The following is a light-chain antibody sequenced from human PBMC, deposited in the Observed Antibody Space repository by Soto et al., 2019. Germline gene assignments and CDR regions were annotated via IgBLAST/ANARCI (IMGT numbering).Light chain of an antibody. J-gene: IGKJ5*01. V-gene: IGKV3-15*01. CDR3: QQYNNWPPIT. CDR1: QSVRNN. CDR2: GAS. Sequence: EIVMTQSPGTLSVSPGERSTLSCSASQSVRNNLAWYQQKPGQAPRLVIYGASTRATGVPARFSGSGFETEFTLTISSLQSEDFAVYYCQQYNNWPPITFGQGTRLEIK.